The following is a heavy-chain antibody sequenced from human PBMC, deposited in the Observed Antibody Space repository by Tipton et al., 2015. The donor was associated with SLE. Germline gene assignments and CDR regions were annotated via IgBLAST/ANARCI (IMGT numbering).Heavy chain of an antibody. CDR2: ISYDGSNK. V-gene: IGHV3-30*19. CDR1: GFTFSSYG. CDR3: ARPGGYCSSTSCYNWFDP. D-gene: IGHD2-2*01. Sequence: SLRLSCAASGFTFSSYGMHWVRQAPGKGLEWVAVISYDGSNKYYADSVKGRFTISRDNSKNTLYLQMNSLRAEDTAVYYCARPGGYCSSTSCYNWFDPWGQGTLVTVSS. J-gene: IGHJ5*02.